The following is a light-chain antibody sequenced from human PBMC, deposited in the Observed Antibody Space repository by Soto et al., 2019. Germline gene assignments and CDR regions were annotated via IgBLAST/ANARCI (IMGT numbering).Light chain of an antibody. J-gene: IGKJ1*01. CDR3: QQSFNLPRT. CDR2: AAS. V-gene: IGKV1-39*01. CDR1: QSISSS. Sequence: DIHMTPSPSSLSASVGETITITCRASQSISSSLNWFQHSPGQPPKLLLFAASNLHAGVPPRFSGSGSGTSFSLTIRSLQPEDFATYYCQQSFNLPRTFGPGTKVDIK.